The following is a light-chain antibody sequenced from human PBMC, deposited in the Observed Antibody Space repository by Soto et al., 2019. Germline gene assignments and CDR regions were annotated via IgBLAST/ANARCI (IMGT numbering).Light chain of an antibody. V-gene: IGKV3-15*01. Sequence: EIVMTQSPAILSVSPGERATVSCRTSQNINNNLAWYQQRPGRAPKLLIYNASTRANGVPDRFSGSGSGTEFTLTISSLQSEDFAVYYCQQSTKWPWTFGQGTKVEVK. CDR1: QNINNN. J-gene: IGKJ1*01. CDR3: QQSTKWPWT. CDR2: NAS.